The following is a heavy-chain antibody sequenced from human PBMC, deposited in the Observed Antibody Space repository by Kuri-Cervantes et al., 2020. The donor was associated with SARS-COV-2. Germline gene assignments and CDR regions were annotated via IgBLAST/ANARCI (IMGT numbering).Heavy chain of an antibody. Sequence: GESLKISYATSGFTFGNYFMHWVRQRPGKGLEWVSLISWDGGSTYYADSVKGRFTISRNNSKDSLFLQMNSLRSEDTAFYYCSSGGSQREWYYWGQGTLVTVSS. J-gene: IGHJ4*02. CDR1: GFTFGNYF. D-gene: IGHD3-16*01. CDR2: ISWDGGST. V-gene: IGHV3-43*01. CDR3: SSGGSQREWYY.